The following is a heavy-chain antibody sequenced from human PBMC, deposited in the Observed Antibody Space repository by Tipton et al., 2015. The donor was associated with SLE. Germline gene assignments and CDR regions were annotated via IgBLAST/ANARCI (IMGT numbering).Heavy chain of an antibody. CDR3: ARAGGGDSNWFDP. CDR1: GGSISSGSYY. V-gene: IGHV4-39*07. J-gene: IGHJ5*02. CDR2: IYYGGAI. D-gene: IGHD2-21*01. Sequence: TLSLTCTVSGGSISSGSYYWSWIRQPPGKGLEWIGHIYYGGAIYYNPSLKSRVTMSIDTSKNQFSLKLSSVTDVDTAVYYCARAGGGDSNWFDPWGQGTLVTVSS.